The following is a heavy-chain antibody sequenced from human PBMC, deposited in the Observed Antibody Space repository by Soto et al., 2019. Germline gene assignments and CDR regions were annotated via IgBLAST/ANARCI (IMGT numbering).Heavy chain of an antibody. CDR2: ISYDGSNK. CDR1: GFTFSSYG. V-gene: IGHV3-30*18. J-gene: IGHJ4*02. Sequence: QVQLVESGGGVVQPGRSLRLSCAASGFTFSSYGMHWVRQAPGKGLEWVAVISYDGSNKYYADSVKGRFTISRDNSQNTLYLQMNSLRAEDTAVYYCAKAHGEWLLPHFDYWGQGTLVTVSS. D-gene: IGHD3-3*01. CDR3: AKAHGEWLLPHFDY.